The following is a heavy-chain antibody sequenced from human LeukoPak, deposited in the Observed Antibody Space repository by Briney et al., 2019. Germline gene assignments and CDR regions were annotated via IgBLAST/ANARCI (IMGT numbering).Heavy chain of an antibody. D-gene: IGHD3-10*01. Sequence: SQTLSLTCTVSADSISSGGHHWSWIRQHPGKGLESIGFMRHRGSTSHNPSLKGRVAISVDASKNQFSLRLSSVTAADTAVYYCARGGNRFGGFYFDYWGQGSLVTVSS. J-gene: IGHJ4*02. CDR2: MRHRGST. V-gene: IGHV4-31*03. CDR3: ARGGNRFGGFYFDY. CDR1: ADSISSGGHH.